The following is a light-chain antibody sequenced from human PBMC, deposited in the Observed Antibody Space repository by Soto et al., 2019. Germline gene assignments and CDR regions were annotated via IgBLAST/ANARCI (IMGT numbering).Light chain of an antibody. CDR1: SSDIGAYNF. Sequence: QSVLTQPASVSGSPGQSITISRTGTSSDIGAYNFVSWYQQHPGKAPKLMLYDVNIRPSGVSNRFSGSKSGNTASLTISGLQAEDDADYYCTSWTTSTTMIFGGGTKVTVL. CDR3: TSWTTSTTMI. J-gene: IGLJ2*01. V-gene: IGLV2-14*03. CDR2: DVN.